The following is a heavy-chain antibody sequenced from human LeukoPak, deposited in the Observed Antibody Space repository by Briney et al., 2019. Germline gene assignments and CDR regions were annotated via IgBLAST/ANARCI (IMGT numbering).Heavy chain of an antibody. CDR2: ISAYNGNT. V-gene: IGHV1-18*01. CDR3: ARARSIVGATTELDY. D-gene: IGHD1-26*01. J-gene: IGHJ4*02. Sequence: ASVKVSCKASGYTFTSYGISWVRPAPGQGLEWMGWISAYNGNTNYAQKLQGRVTMTTDTSTSTAYMELRSLRSDDTAVYYCARARSIVGATTELDYWGQGTLVTVSS. CDR1: GYTFTSYG.